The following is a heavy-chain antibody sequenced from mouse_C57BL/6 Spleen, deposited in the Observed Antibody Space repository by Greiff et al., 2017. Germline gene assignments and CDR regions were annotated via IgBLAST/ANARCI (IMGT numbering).Heavy chain of an antibody. CDR2: ISSGSSTI. CDR1: GFTFSDYG. J-gene: IGHJ3*01. V-gene: IGHV5-17*01. D-gene: IGHD2-2*01. CDR3: ACLGGYDAWLAY. Sequence: EVKVVESGGGLVKPGGSLKLSCAASGFTFSDYGMHWVRQAPEKGLEWVAYISSGSSTIYYADTVKGRFTISRDNAKNTLFLQMTSLRSEDTAMYYCACLGGYDAWLAYWGQGTLVTVSA.